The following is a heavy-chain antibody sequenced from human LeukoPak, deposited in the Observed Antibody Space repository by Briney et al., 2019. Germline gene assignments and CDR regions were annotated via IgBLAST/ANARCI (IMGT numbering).Heavy chain of an antibody. CDR3: ARLTREDGVDV. J-gene: IGHJ6*02. CDR2: MFYNGNT. V-gene: IGHV4-59*08. Sequence: SETLSLTCNVSGGSINGYYWTWIRQPPQKGLEWIGYMFYNGNTNYNPSLNSRATISVDTSQNQISLRLASVTAADTGTYHCARLTREDGVDVWGQGTTVTVSS. CDR1: GGSINGYY.